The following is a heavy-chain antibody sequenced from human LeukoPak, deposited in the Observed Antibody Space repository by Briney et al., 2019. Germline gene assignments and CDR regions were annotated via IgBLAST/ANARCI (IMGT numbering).Heavy chain of an antibody. CDR2: ISYDGSNK. Sequence: GGSLRLSCAASGFTFSSYAMSWVRQAPGKGLEWVAVISYDGSNKYYADSVKGRFTISRDNSKNTLYLQMNSLRAEDTAVYYCAKPADYGYFDYWGQGTLVTVSS. CDR1: GFTFSSYA. V-gene: IGHV3-30*18. J-gene: IGHJ4*02. D-gene: IGHD4-17*01. CDR3: AKPADYGYFDY.